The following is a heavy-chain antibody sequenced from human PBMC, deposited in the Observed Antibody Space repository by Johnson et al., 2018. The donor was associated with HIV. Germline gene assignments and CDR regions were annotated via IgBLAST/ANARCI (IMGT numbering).Heavy chain of an antibody. D-gene: IGHD3-3*01. Sequence: QVQLVESGGGVVQPGRSLRLSCAASGFVFHNYDMHWVRQAPGKGLEGVAFIRNDGSNKYYADSVKGRFTISRDNSKNSLYLQMNSLRAEDTALYYCARGAPWSGSDAFDIWGQGTMVTVSS. J-gene: IGHJ3*02. CDR1: GFVFHNYD. V-gene: IGHV3-33*08. CDR2: IRNDGSNK. CDR3: ARGAPWSGSDAFDI.